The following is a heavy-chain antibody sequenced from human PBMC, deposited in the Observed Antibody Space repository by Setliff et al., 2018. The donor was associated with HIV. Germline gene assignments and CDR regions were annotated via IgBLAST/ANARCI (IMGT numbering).Heavy chain of an antibody. D-gene: IGHD6-19*01. Sequence: SETLSLTCAVYGGSFSGYYWSWIRQPPGKGLEWIGEIVHSGSTNYNQSLKSRVTISVDTSKNQFSLKLSSVTAADTAVYYCERRSGWSEDYWGQGTLVTVSS. CDR3: ERRSGWSEDY. J-gene: IGHJ4*02. CDR2: IVHSGST. V-gene: IGHV4-34*12. CDR1: GGSFSGYY.